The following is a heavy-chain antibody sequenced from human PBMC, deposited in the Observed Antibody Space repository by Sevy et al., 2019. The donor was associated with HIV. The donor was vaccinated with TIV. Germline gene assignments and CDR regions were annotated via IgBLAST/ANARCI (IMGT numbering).Heavy chain of an antibody. CDR2: ISAYNVNT. CDR3: ARGVTYYYDSSGYYYVFYYYGMDV. D-gene: IGHD3-22*01. CDR1: GYTFTSYG. Sequence: ASVKVSCKASGYTFTSYGISWVRQAPGQGLEWMGWISAYNVNTNYSQKLQGRVTMTTDTSTSTAYMELRSLRSDDTAVYYCARGVTYYYDSSGYYYVFYYYGMDVWGQGTTVTVSS. J-gene: IGHJ6*02. V-gene: IGHV1-18*01.